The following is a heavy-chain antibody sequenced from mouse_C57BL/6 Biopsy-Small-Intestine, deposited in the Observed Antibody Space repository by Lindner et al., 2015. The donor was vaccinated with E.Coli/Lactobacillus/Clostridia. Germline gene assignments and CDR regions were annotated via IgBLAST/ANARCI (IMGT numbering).Heavy chain of an antibody. CDR3: GRTDAMDY. Sequence: VQLQESGPELVKPGTSVRISCKASGYSFTGYYMHWVKQSPEKRLEWIGEINPSTGGTTYNQKFKAKATLTVDKSSSTAYMQLKSLTSEDSAVYYCGRTDAMDYWGQGTSVTVSS. CDR1: GYSFTGYY. V-gene: IGHV1-42*01. J-gene: IGHJ4*01. CDR2: INPSTGGT.